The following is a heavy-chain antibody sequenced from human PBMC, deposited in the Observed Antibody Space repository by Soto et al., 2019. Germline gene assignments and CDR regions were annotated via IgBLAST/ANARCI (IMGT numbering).Heavy chain of an antibody. Sequence: QVQLVQSGAEVKKPGASVKVSCKASGYTFTSYDIHWVRQATGQGLEWMGWMNPNSGNTGYAQRFQGRVTMTTNTSISTAYTELSSLRSEDTAVYYCARELTSRAVDYWGQGTLVTVSS. J-gene: IGHJ4*02. CDR2: MNPNSGNT. CDR1: GYTFTSYD. CDR3: ARELTSRAVDY. D-gene: IGHD3-16*01. V-gene: IGHV1-8*01.